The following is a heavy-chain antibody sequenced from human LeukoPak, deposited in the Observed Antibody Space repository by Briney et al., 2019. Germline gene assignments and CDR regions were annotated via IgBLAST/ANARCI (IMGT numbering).Heavy chain of an antibody. D-gene: IGHD3-3*01. CDR3: ASGGFYDFWSGYYTPFDY. CDR1: GFTFSACA. CDR2: ISYDGNNK. Sequence: PGRSLRLSCAASGFTFSACAMHWVRQAPGKGLEWVAVISYDGNNKYYADSVKGRFTISRDNSKNTLYLQMNSLRVEDTAMYYSASGGFYDFWSGYYTPFDYWGQGTLVTVSS. V-gene: IGHV3-30*01. J-gene: IGHJ4*02.